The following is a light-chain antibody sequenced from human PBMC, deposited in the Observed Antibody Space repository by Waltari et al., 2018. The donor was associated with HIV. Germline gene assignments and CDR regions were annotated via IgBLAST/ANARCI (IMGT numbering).Light chain of an antibody. V-gene: IGKV3-15*01. CDR3: QQYNNWPGIT. J-gene: IGKJ3*01. CDR1: QSVSTN. Sequence: EIVMTQSPVTLSMSPGERATLPCRASQSVSTNLAWYQQKPGQAPRLLIYGASTGATGIPARFSGSGSGTEFTLTISSLQSEDFAVYYCQQYNNWPGITFGPGTKEDIK. CDR2: GAS.